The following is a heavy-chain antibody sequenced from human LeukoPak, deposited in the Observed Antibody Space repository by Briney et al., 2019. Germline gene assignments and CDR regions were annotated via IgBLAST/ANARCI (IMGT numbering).Heavy chain of an antibody. J-gene: IGHJ6*03. CDR2: IYYSGST. D-gene: IGHD6-19*01. V-gene: IGHV4-61*01. Sequence: SETLSLTCTVSGYSISSGYYWGWIRQPPGKGLEWIGYIYYSGSTNYNPSLKSRVTISVDTSKNQFSLKLSSVTAADTAVYYCASVAGYYMDVWGKGTTVTISS. CDR1: GYSISSGYY. CDR3: ASVAGYYMDV.